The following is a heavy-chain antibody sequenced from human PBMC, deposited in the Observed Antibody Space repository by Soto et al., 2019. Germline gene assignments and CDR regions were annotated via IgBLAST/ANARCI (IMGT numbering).Heavy chain of an antibody. CDR2: IKPNSGGT. CDR1: GYTFTGYY. Sequence: ASVKVSCKASGYTFTGYYMHWVRQAPGQGLEWMGWIKPNSGGTNYAQKYQGWVTMTRDTSISTAYMELSRLRSDDTAVYYCARGYSGSYDWFDPWGQGTLVTVSS. V-gene: IGHV1-2*04. J-gene: IGHJ5*02. D-gene: IGHD1-26*01. CDR3: ARGYSGSYDWFDP.